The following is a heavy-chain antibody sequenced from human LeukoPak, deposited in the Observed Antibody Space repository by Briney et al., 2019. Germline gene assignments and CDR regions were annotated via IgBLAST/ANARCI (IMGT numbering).Heavy chain of an antibody. Sequence: ASVKVSCKASGYTFTNYGISWVRQAPGQGLEWMGGIIPILGTANYAQKFQGRVTITTDESTSTAYMELSSLRSEDTAVYYCARGSTPERITIFGVVPGWFDPWGQGTLVTVSS. CDR3: ARGSTPERITIFGVVPGWFDP. CDR2: IIPILGTA. J-gene: IGHJ5*02. D-gene: IGHD3-3*01. V-gene: IGHV1-69*05. CDR1: GYTFTNYG.